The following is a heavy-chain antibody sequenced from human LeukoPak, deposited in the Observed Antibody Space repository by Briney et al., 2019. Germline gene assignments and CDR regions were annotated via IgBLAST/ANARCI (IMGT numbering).Heavy chain of an antibody. CDR1: GFTFSTDA. J-gene: IGHJ4*02. V-gene: IGHV3-23*01. CDR3: ARDSSGWSKNY. Sequence: GGSLRLSCAASGFTFSTDAMTWVRQAPGKGLHWVSAISGSGDNTYYDDSVKGRFTISRDNSKNMMYLQMNSLRVEDTAVYFCARDSSGWSKNYWGQGTLVTVSS. CDR2: ISGSGDNT. D-gene: IGHD6-19*01.